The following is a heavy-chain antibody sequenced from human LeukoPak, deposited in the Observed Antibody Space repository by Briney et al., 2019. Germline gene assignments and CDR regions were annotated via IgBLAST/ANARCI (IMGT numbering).Heavy chain of an antibody. Sequence: SETLSLTCAVSGGSISSNNWWSWVRQPPGKGLEWIGEIYHTGNSNYNPSLKSRVTISVDKSKNQLSLKLTSVTAADTAFYYCARDVGQRTGNYWGQGTLVTVSS. V-gene: IGHV4-4*02. CDR1: GGSISSNNW. CDR3: ARDVGQRTGNY. D-gene: IGHD1-14*01. CDR2: IYHTGNS. J-gene: IGHJ4*02.